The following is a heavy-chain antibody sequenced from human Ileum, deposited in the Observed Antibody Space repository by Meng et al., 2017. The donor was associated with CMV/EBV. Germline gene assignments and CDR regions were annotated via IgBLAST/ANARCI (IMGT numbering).Heavy chain of an antibody. CDR3: ARQDYCSSTSCYFLSSNSYFDY. J-gene: IGHJ4*02. Sequence: GSLRLSCTVSGCSISSSSYYWGWILQPPGKGLDWIGSIYYSGSTYYNPSLKSRVTISVDTSKNQFSLKLSSVTAADTAVYYCARQDYCSSTSCYFLSSNSYFDYWGQGTLVTVSS. CDR2: IYYSGST. D-gene: IGHD2-2*01. V-gene: IGHV4-39*01. CDR1: GCSISSSSYY.